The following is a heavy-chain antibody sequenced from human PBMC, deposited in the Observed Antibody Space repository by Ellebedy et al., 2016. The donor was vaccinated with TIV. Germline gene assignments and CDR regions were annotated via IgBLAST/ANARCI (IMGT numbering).Heavy chain of an antibody. Sequence: ASVKVSCKASGYTFTTYAMHWVRQAPGQRLEWMGWINAGNSNTKYSQKFQGRVTITRDTSASTAYMELRSLRSDDTAVYYCARSGASRLQNLDYWGQGTLVTVSS. J-gene: IGHJ4*02. CDR2: INAGNSNT. CDR3: ARSGASRLQNLDY. D-gene: IGHD2/OR15-2a*01. CDR1: GYTFTTYA. V-gene: IGHV1-3*01.